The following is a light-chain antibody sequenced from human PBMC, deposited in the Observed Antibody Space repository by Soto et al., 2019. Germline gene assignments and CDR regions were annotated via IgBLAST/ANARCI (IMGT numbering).Light chain of an antibody. CDR1: SSDVGSYNL. Sequence: ALTQPASVSGSPGQSITISCTGTSSDVGSYNLVSWYQQHPGKAPKLMIYEGSKRPSGVSNRFSGSKSGNTASLTISGLQAEDEADYYCCSYAGSSTFHYVFGTGTKVT. V-gene: IGLV2-23*03. J-gene: IGLJ1*01. CDR3: CSYAGSSTFHYV. CDR2: EGS.